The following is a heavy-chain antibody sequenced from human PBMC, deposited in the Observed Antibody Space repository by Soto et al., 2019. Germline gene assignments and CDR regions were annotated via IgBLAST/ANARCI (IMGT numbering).Heavy chain of an antibody. V-gene: IGHV4-31*03. J-gene: IGHJ4*02. CDR3: ARRDLRGDDQPFDY. CDR2: IYYSGST. Sequence: QVQLQESGPGLVKPSQTLSLTCTVSGGSISSGDYYWSWIRQHPGKGLEWIGYIYYSGSTYYNPSLKSRVTISVDTSKNQYSLKLSSVTAADTAVYYCARRDLRGDDQPFDYWGQGTLVTVSS. CDR1: GGSISSGDYY. D-gene: IGHD3-10*01.